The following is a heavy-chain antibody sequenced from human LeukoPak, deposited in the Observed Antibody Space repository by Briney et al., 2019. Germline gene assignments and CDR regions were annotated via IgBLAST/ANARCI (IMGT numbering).Heavy chain of an antibody. CDR1: GFAFSTYA. CDR2: ISSDGGGK. Sequence: PGGSLRLSCAASGFAFSTYAMHWVRQAPGKGLEWVAVISSDGGGKYYADSVKGRFTISRDNSKNTVYLQMNSLRTEDTAVYYCAKGVRKTYYYDSSGCEFDYWGPGTLVTVSS. V-gene: IGHV3-30*04. CDR3: AKGVRKTYYYDSSGCEFDY. D-gene: IGHD3-22*01. J-gene: IGHJ4*02.